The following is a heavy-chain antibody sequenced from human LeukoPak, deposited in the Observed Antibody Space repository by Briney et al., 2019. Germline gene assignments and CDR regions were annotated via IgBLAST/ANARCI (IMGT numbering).Heavy chain of an antibody. CDR2: IYHSGST. D-gene: IGHD3-22*01. J-gene: IGHJ3*02. CDR1: GGSISSGGYY. CDR3: ARDVYYYDRSAFDI. V-gene: IGHV4-30-2*01. Sequence: PSQTLSLTCTVSGGSISSGGYYWSWIRQPPGKGLEWIGYIYHSGSTYYNPSLKSRVTISMDTSKNQFSLKLSSVTAADTAVYYCARDVYYYDRSAFDIWGQGTMVTVSS.